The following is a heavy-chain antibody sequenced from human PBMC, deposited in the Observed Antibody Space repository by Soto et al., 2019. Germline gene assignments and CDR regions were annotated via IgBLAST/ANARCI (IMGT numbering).Heavy chain of an antibody. V-gene: IGHV4-31*03. CDR2: IYYSGST. CDR1: GGSISSGGYY. Sequence: ASETLSLTCTVSGGSISSGGYYWSWIRQHPGKGLEWIGYIYYSGSTYYNPSLKSRVTISVDTSKNQFSLKLSSVTAADTAVYYCARSRYCGGDCPPYYFDYWGQGTLVTVSS. J-gene: IGHJ4*02. D-gene: IGHD2-21*02. CDR3: ARSRYCGGDCPPYYFDY.